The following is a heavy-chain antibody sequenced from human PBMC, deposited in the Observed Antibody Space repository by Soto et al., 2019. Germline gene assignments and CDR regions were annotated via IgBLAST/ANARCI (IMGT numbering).Heavy chain of an antibody. V-gene: IGHV3-23*01. D-gene: IGHD3-10*01. J-gene: IGHJ5*02. CDR2: ISGSGGTT. CDR1: GFTFSSFA. CDR3: AKDLVLLRS. Sequence: VHLLESGGGLVQPGGSMRLSCAASGFTFSSFAMTWVRQAPGRGLEWISGISGSGGTTYDADSVKGRFTISRDNSNNTLYLQMNNLRAEDSAVYYCAKDLVLLRSWGQGTQVTVSS.